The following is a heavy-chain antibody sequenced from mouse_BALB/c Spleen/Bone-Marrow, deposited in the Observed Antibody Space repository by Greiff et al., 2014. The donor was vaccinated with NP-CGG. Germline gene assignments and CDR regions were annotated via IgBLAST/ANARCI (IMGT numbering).Heavy chain of an antibody. J-gene: IGHJ2*01. Sequence: QGVESGGXLVQPGGSRKLSCAASGFXXXXXXXXXXXXXXEKGLEWVAFISSGSNIIHYADTVKGRFTISRDNPKNTLFLQMTSLRSEDTAMYYCGRGDYWGQGTTLTVSS. CDR2: ISSGSNII. CDR3: GRGDY. CDR1: GFXXXXXX. V-gene: IGHV5-17*02.